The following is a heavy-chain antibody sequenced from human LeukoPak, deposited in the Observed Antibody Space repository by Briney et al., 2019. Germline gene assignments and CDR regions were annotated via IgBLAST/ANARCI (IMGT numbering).Heavy chain of an antibody. D-gene: IGHD1-14*01. CDR1: GGSFSGYY. V-gene: IGHV4-34*01. Sequence: PSETLSLTCAVYGGSFSGYYWSWIRQPPGKGLEWIGEINHSGSTNYNPSLKSRVTISVDTSKNQFSLKLSSVTAADTAVYYCARRTSRRFDPWGQGTLVTVSS. CDR3: ARRTSRRFDP. J-gene: IGHJ5*02. CDR2: INHSGST.